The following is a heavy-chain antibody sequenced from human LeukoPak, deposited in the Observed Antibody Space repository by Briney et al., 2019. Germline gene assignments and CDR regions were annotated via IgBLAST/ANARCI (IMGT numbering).Heavy chain of an antibody. CDR2: INPNSGGT. D-gene: IGHD3-10*01. CDR1: GYTFTGYY. V-gene: IGHV1-2*04. CDR3: ARGGSMVRGVKPAGWFDP. Sequence: RASVKVSCKASGYTFTGYYMHWVRQAPGQGLEWMGWINPNSGGTNYAQKFQGWVTMTRDTSISTAYMELSRLRSDDTAVYYCARGGSMVRGVKPAGWFDPWGQGTLVTVSS. J-gene: IGHJ5*02.